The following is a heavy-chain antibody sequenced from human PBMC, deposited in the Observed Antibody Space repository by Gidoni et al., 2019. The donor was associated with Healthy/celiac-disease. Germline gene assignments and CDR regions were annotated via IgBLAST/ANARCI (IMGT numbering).Heavy chain of an antibody. CDR2: IWYDGSNK. Sequence: QGQLVASGGGAVQPGRSLSRSCAASGFTFSCSGMHWVRQAPGKGLEWVAVIWYDGSNKYYADSVKGRFTISRDNSKNTLYLQMNSLRAEETAVYYCARDFMTPNSGMDVWGQGTTVTVSS. J-gene: IGHJ6*02. CDR3: ARDFMTPNSGMDV. V-gene: IGHV3-33*01. D-gene: IGHD3-16*01. CDR1: GFTFSCSG.